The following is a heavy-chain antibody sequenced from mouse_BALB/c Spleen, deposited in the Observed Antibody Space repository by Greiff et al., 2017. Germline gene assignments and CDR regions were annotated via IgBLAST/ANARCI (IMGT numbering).Heavy chain of an antibody. Sequence: VQGVESGAELARPGASVKMSCKASGYTFTSYTMHWVKQRPGQGLEWIGYINPSSGYTNYNQKFKDKATLTADKSSSTAYMQLSSLTSEDSAVYYCARDNYGSSYYAMDYWGQGTSVTVSS. CDR2: INPSSGYT. D-gene: IGHD1-1*01. CDR1: GYTFTSYT. V-gene: IGHV1-4*01. CDR3: ARDNYGSSYYAMDY. J-gene: IGHJ4*01.